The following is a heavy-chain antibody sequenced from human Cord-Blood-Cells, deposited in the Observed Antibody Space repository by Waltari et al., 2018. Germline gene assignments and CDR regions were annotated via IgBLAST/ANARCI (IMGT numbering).Heavy chain of an antibody. Sequence: QVQLQESGPGLVKPSETLSLTCTVSGGSISSYYWIWFRQPPGKGLDWIGYIYYSGSPNHNPPLKSRVTLSVDTSKNQFSLKLSSVTAADTAVYYCAREVYSNPYWYFDLWGRGTLVTVSS. CDR1: GGSISSYY. J-gene: IGHJ2*01. CDR2: IYYSGSP. V-gene: IGHV4-59*01. CDR3: AREVYSNPYWYFDL. D-gene: IGHD4-4*01.